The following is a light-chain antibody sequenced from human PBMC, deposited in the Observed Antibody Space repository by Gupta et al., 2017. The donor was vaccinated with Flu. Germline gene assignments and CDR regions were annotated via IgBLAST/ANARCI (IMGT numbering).Light chain of an antibody. Sequence: GTSSDVGSYNLVSWYQQHPGKAPKLMIYEGSKRPSGVSNRFSGSKSGNTASLTISGLQAEDEADYYCCSYAGSSTFHVFGTGTKVTVL. CDR1: SSDVGSYNL. J-gene: IGLJ1*01. CDR3: CSYAGSSTFHV. V-gene: IGLV2-23*03. CDR2: EGS.